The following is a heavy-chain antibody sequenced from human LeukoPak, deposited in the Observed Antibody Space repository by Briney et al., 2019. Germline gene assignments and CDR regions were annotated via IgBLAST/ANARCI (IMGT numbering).Heavy chain of an antibody. Sequence: PSETLSLTCTVSGYSISSGYYWGWIRQPPGKGLEWIGSIYHSGSTYYNPSLKSRVTISVDTSKNQFSLKLSSVTAADTAVYYCANLPDASGIWGQGTLVTVSS. CDR1: GYSISSGYY. J-gene: IGHJ4*02. CDR2: IYHSGST. CDR3: ANLPDASGI. V-gene: IGHV4-38-2*02. D-gene: IGHD3-10*01.